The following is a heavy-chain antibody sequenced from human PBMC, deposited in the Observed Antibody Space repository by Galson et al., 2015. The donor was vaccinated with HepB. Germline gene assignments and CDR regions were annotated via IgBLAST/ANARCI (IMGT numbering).Heavy chain of an antibody. J-gene: IGHJ6*02. D-gene: IGHD4-17*01. CDR3: SRTDPLDV. CDR2: IKNKADGGTI. Sequence: SLRLSCAASGFTFSNAWMSWVRQAPGKGLEWLGRIKNKADGGTIHYAAPVKGRFTISRDDSENTLYLQMNSLKVEDTAVYYCSRTDPLDVWGQGTTVTVSS. V-gene: IGHV3-15*01. CDR1: GFTFSNAW.